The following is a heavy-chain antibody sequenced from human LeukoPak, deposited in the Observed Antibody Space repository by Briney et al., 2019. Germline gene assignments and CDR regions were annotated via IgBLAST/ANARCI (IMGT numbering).Heavy chain of an antibody. Sequence: ASVKVSCKASGYTFTGYYMHWVRQAPGQGLEWMGWINPNSGGTNHAQKFQGRVTMTRGTSISTAYMELSRLRSDDTAVYYCAREGHAQRLHYWGQGTLVTVSS. CDR1: GYTFTGYY. CDR2: INPNSGGT. CDR3: AREGHAQRLHY. D-gene: IGHD6-25*01. V-gene: IGHV1-2*02. J-gene: IGHJ4*02.